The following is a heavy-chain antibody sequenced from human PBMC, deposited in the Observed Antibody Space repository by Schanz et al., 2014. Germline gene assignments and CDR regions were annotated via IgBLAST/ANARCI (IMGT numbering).Heavy chain of an antibody. V-gene: IGHV3-48*04. J-gene: IGHJ4*02. D-gene: IGHD2-15*01. CDR1: GFTFRTYL. CDR2: ISSSSSTI. CDR3: ATENWWTVEK. Sequence: EVQLVESGGGLVQPGGSLRLSCAASGFTFRTYLMNWVRQAPGKGLEWVSFISSSSSTIYYADSVKGRFTISRDNAKKSLDLHMNSLTAEDTAVYYCATENWWTVEKWGQGTLVTVSS.